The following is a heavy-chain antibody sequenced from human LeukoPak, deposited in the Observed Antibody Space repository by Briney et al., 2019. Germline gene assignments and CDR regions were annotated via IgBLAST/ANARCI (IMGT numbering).Heavy chain of an antibody. CDR2: INSDGSST. CDR3: YLSGSFDY. J-gene: IGHJ4*02. CDR1: GCTFSSYW. D-gene: IGHD1-26*01. V-gene: IGHV3-74*01. Sequence: GGSLRLSCAGSGCTFSSYWMHWVRKAPGKGLVWVSRINSDGSSTAYADSVKGRFTISRDNAKNTLYLQMNSLGVEDTAVYYCYLSGSFDYWGQGTLVIVSS.